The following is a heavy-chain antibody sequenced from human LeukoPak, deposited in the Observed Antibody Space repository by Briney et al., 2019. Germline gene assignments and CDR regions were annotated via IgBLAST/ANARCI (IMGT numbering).Heavy chain of an antibody. CDR2: ISAYNGNT. CDR1: GYTFTSYG. D-gene: IGHD3-9*01. CDR3: ASNYDILTGYFRGAFDI. V-gene: IGHV1-18*01. Sequence: ASVKVSCKASGYTFTSYGISWVRQAPGQGLEWMGWISAYNGNTNYAQKLQGRVTMTTDTSTSTAYMELRSLRSDDTAVYYCASNYDILTGYFRGAFDIWGQGTMVTVSS. J-gene: IGHJ3*02.